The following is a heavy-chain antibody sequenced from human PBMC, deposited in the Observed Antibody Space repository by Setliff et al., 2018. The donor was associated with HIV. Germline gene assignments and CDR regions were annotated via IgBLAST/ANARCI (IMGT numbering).Heavy chain of an antibody. CDR2: IYPGDSDT. D-gene: IGHD3-10*01. V-gene: IGHV5-51*01. J-gene: IGHJ6*02. Sequence: GESLKISCKGSGYSLTSYWIGWVRQMPGKGLEWMGIIYPGDSDTRYSPSFQGQVTISADKSISTAYLQWSSLKASDTAMYYCASQIMVRGVSLYGMDVWGQGTSVTVSS. CDR1: GYSLTSYW. CDR3: ASQIMVRGVSLYGMDV.